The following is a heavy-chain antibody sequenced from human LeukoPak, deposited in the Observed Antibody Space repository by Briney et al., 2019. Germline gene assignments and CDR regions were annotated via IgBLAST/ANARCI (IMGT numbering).Heavy chain of an antibody. CDR1: GFTFSSYA. Sequence: GGSLRLSCAASGFTFSSYAMSWVRQAPGKGLEWVSAISGSGGSTYYADSVKGRFTISRDNSKNTLYLQMNSLRAEDTAVYYCEKVTRKYQVLYRGDGFDYWGQGSLVTVSS. CDR3: EKVTRKYQVLYRGDGFDY. J-gene: IGHJ4*02. D-gene: IGHD2-2*02. V-gene: IGHV3-23*01. CDR2: ISGSGGST.